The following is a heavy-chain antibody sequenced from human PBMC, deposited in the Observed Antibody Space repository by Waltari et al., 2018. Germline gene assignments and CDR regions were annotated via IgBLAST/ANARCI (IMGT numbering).Heavy chain of an antibody. CDR3: ARHWKRNGYRFDP. Sequence: QLQLQESGPGLMKPSETLSLTCTVSGGSISRRSHYWGWIRQSPGKGLEWIASIYYTGTTYYNPTLESRVTISGDTSKNQFSLRLSSVTAADTAVYYCARHWKRNGYRFDPWGQGTLVTVSS. J-gene: IGHJ5*02. D-gene: IGHD5-12*01. CDR1: GGSISRRSHY. CDR2: IYYTGTT. V-gene: IGHV4-39*01.